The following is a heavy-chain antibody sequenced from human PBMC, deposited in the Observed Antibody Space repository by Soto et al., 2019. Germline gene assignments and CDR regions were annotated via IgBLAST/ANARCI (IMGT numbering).Heavy chain of an antibody. J-gene: IGHJ6*03. Sequence: ASETLSLTCAVYGGSFSGYYWSWIRQPPGKGLEWIGEINHSGSTNYNPSLKSRVTISVDTSKNQFSLKLSSVTAADTAVYYCARVGRGCYDLVPPFYYYYYMDVCGKGTTVTGLL. CDR3: ARVGRGCYDLVPPFYYYYYMDV. D-gene: IGHD5-12*01. V-gene: IGHV4-34*01. CDR2: INHSGST. CDR1: GGSFSGYY.